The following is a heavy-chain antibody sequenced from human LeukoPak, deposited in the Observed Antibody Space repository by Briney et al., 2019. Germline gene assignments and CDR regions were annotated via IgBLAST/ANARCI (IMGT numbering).Heavy chain of an antibody. CDR2: INGGGSNT. V-gene: IGHV3-23*01. D-gene: IGHD2-15*01. Sequence: GGSLRLSCAASGFTFNSYVMSWVRQAPGKGLEWVSAINGGGSNTYYADSVKGRFTISRDNSKNMLYLQMSSLRADDTAIYYCAKSVVVITFRFDDWGQGALVTVSS. CDR3: AKSVVVITFRFDD. CDR1: GFTFNSYV. J-gene: IGHJ4*02.